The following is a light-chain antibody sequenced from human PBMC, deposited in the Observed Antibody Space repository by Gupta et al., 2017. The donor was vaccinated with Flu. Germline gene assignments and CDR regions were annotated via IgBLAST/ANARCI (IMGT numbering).Light chain of an antibody. V-gene: IGLV3-19*01. J-gene: IGLJ2*01. CDR3: NSRDTTGDLVI. CDR1: VTEHF. Sequence: SQLTQEPAVSVALGQTVTLTCRKDTVTEHFVSWFRQKPGQAPILLVYDKNYRPAGIPNRFSVAASGDTSSLIISSTQADDEGDYYCNSRDTTGDLVIFGGGTRLTVL. CDR2: DKN.